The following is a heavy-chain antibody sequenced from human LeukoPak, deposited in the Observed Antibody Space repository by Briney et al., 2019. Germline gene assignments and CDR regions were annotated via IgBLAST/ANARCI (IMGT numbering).Heavy chain of an antibody. CDR3: ARARYGDYPYDY. D-gene: IGHD4-17*01. CDR2: INHSGCT. V-gene: IGHV4-34*01. Sequence: PSETLSLTCAVYGGSFSGYYWSWIRQPPGKGLEWIGEINHSGCTNYNPSLKSRVTISVDTSKNQFSLKLSSVTAADTAVYYCARARYGDYPYDYWGQGTLVTVSS. J-gene: IGHJ4*02. CDR1: GGSFSGYY.